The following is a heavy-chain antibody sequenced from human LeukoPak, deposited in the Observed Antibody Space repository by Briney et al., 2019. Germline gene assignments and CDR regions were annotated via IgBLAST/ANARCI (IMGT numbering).Heavy chain of an antibody. CDR1: VYTLTELA. Sequence: ASVKVSCKVSVYTLTELAIHWVRQAPGQGLEWMGWINPNSGGTNYAQKFQGRVTMTRDTSISTAYMELSRLRSDDTAVYYCARRGEQLWLRDYCYYMDVWGKGTTVTVSS. D-gene: IGHD5-18*01. J-gene: IGHJ6*03. CDR3: ARRGEQLWLRDYCYYMDV. CDR2: INPNSGGT. V-gene: IGHV1-2*02.